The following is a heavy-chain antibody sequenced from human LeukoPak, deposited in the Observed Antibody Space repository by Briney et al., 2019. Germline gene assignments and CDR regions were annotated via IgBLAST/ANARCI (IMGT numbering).Heavy chain of an antibody. CDR2: INHSGST. J-gene: IGHJ4*02. V-gene: IGHV4-34*01. CDR3: ASSRGGNRSYYFDY. CDR1: GGSFSGYY. D-gene: IGHD4-23*01. Sequence: PSETLSLTCAVYGGSFSGYYWSWIRQPPGKGLEWIGEINHSGSTNYNPSLKSRVTISVDTSKNQFSLKLSSVTAADTAVYYCASSRGGNRSYYFDYWGQGTLVTVSS.